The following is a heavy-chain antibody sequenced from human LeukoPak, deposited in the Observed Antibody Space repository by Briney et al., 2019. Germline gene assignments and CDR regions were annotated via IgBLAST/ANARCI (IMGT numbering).Heavy chain of an antibody. V-gene: IGHV3-21*01. CDR3: ARHQLDAFDI. CDR2: ISSSSSYI. Sequence: PGGSLRLSCVVSGFTFSSYTMNWVRQAPGKGLEWVSSISSSSSYIYYADSVKGRFTISRDNANNSLYLQMNSLRAEDTAIYYCARHQLDAFDIWGQGTMVTVSS. J-gene: IGHJ3*02. CDR1: GFTFSSYT. D-gene: IGHD2-2*01.